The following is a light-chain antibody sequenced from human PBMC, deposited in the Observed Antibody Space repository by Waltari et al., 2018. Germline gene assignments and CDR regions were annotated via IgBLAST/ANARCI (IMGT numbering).Light chain of an antibody. V-gene: IGLV1-40*01. J-gene: IGLJ2*01. CDR1: ISNIGAGYG. Sequence: QSVLTQPPSVSAAPGRRVTISCTGDISNIGAGYGVHWYQQLPETSPKLLIYGNNNRPSGVPDRFSASRSGTSASLAITGLQAEDEADYYCQSFDGRRTLFGGGTKLTVL. CDR2: GNN. CDR3: QSFDGRRTL.